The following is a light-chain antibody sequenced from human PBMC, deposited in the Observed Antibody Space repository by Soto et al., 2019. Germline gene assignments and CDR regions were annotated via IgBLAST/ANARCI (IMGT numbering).Light chain of an antibody. J-gene: IGKJ1*01. Sequence: DIQMTQSPSTLSAFVGDRVTITCRASQRISSWLAWYQQKPGKTPKLLIYDASSLESGVPSRFSGSGSGTEFTLTISSLQPDDFATYYCQQYSSFWTFGQGTKVEIK. V-gene: IGKV1-5*01. CDR1: QRISSW. CDR2: DAS. CDR3: QQYSSFWT.